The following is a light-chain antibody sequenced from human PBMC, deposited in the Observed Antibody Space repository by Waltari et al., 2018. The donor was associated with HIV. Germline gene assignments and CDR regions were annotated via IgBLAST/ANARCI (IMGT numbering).Light chain of an antibody. CDR2: RDK. J-gene: IGLJ3*02. Sequence: SYELTQPPSPSVSPGQTARISCPGDAFPTQYVFWYQQRPGQAPFMVIYRDKVRPPGIPDRFSGSSAGTTVTLTISGVQAEDEADYYCQSADSTGTYWVFGGGTKLTVL. CDR3: QSADSTGTYWV. V-gene: IGLV3-25*03. CDR1: AFPTQY.